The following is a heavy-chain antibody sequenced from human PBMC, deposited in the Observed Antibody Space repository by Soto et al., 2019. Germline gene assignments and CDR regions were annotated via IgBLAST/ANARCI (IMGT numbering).Heavy chain of an antibody. D-gene: IGHD6-13*01. CDR1: GDSVSSNSAA. CDR3: ARDRVSSSWSPAYYGMDV. J-gene: IGHJ6*02. CDR2: TYYMSKWYN. Sequence: QTLSLTCAISGDSVSSNSAAWNWIRQSPSRGLEWLGRTYYMSKWYNDYAVSVKSRITINPDTSKSQFSLQLNSVTPEDTAVYYCARDRVSSSWSPAYYGMDVWGQGTTVTVSS. V-gene: IGHV6-1*01.